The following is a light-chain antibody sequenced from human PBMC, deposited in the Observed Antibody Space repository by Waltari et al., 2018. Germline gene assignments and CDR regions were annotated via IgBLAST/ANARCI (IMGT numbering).Light chain of an antibody. CDR1: SSDVGGYNS. V-gene: IGLV2-14*01. CDR2: EVS. CDR3: SSYTGSSTPYV. J-gene: IGLJ1*01. Sequence: QYALTQPASVSGSPGQSITISCTGTSSDVGGYNSVPWYQQHPGKAPKLMIYEVSNRPSGVSNRFSGSKSGNTASLTISGLQAEDETDYYCSSYTGSSTPYVFGSGTKVTVL.